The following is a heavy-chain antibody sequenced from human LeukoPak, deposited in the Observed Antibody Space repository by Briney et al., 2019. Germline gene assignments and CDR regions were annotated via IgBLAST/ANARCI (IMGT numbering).Heavy chain of an antibody. V-gene: IGHV3-53*01. D-gene: IGHD3-10*01. J-gene: IGHJ4*02. Sequence: PGGSLRLSCAASGFAVSGNYMSWVRQAPGKGLEWVSLIYVGGTTYYADSVKGRFSISRDNSKNTLYLQMNSLRADVTAVYYCARGFPFDYWGQGTLVTVSS. CDR2: IYVGGTT. CDR1: GFAVSGNY. CDR3: ARGFPFDY.